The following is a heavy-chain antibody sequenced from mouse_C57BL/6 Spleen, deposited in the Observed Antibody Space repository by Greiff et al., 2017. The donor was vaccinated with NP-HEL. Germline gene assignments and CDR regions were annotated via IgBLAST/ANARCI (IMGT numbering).Heavy chain of an antibody. Sequence: DVKLVESGGGLVKPGGSLKLSCAASGFTFSSYTMSWVRQTPEKRLEWVATISGGGGNTYYPDSVKGRFTISRDNAKNTLYLQMSSLRSEDTALYYCARHYYGSSYGFAYWGQGTLVTVSA. J-gene: IGHJ3*01. CDR3: ARHYYGSSYGFAY. D-gene: IGHD1-1*01. CDR1: GFTFSSYT. V-gene: IGHV5-9*01. CDR2: ISGGGGNT.